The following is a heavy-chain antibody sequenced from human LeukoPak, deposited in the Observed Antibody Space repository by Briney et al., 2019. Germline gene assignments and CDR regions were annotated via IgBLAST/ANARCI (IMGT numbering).Heavy chain of an antibody. D-gene: IGHD2-2*02. Sequence: ASVKVSCKASGGTFSSYAISWVRQAPGQGLEWMGGIIPIFGTANYAQKFQGRVTITADESTSTAYMELSGLRSEDTAVYYCARDNRAYCSSTSCYTRFFDWGQGTLVTVSS. CDR2: IIPIFGTA. CDR1: GGTFSSYA. V-gene: IGHV1-69*13. CDR3: ARDNRAYCSSTSCYTRFFD. J-gene: IGHJ4*02.